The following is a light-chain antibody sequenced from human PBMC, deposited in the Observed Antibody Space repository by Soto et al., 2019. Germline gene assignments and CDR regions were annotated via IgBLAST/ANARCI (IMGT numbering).Light chain of an antibody. Sequence: QSALTHPASVSGSPGQSVTISCTGASSDVGAYEHVSWYQQHPGRAPKLILYDANNRPSGVSNHFSGSKSGNTASLVISGPQANDDDDYYCSSDWTTNILVFGPGTKLTVL. V-gene: IGLV2-14*03. CDR3: SSDWTTNILV. J-gene: IGLJ1*01. CDR1: SSDVGAYEH. CDR2: DAN.